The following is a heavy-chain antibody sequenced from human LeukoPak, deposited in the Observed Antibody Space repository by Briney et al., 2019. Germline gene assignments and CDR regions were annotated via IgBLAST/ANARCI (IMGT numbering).Heavy chain of an antibody. D-gene: IGHD3-10*01. J-gene: IGHJ4*02. CDR1: GYSISSAYY. CDR3: ARHGSGSGSYLIRAFDY. CDR2: MYHSGST. Sequence: PSETLSLTCSVSGYSISSAYYWGWIRQPPGKGLEWIGTMYHSGSTNYNPSLKSRVTISVDTSKNQFSLKLSSVTAADTAVYYCARHGSGSGSYLIRAFDYWGQGTLVTVSS. V-gene: IGHV4-38-2*02.